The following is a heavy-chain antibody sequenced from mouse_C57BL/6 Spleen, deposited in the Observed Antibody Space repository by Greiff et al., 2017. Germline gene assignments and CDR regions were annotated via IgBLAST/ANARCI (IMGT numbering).Heavy chain of an antibody. J-gene: IGHJ4*01. D-gene: IGHD2-10*02. CDR3: TRASKSYAMDY. CDR2: ISSGGDYI. CDR1: GFTFSSYA. Sequence: EVQLVESGEGLVKPGGSLKLSCAASGFTFSSYAMSWVRQTPEKRLEWVAYISSGGDYIYYADPVKGRFTISRDNARNTLYLQMSSLKSEDTAMYYCTRASKSYAMDYWGQGTSGTVSS. V-gene: IGHV5-9-1*02.